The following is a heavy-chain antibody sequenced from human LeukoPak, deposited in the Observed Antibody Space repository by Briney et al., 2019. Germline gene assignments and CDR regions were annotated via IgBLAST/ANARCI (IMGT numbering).Heavy chain of an antibody. J-gene: IGHJ5*02. D-gene: IGHD3-16*01. Sequence: SETLSLTCTVPGDHITSNYWTWIRQPPGKRLEWLVYTSASGDTNYNPSLKSRVTISLDTSKNQFSLKLSSVTAEDTAVYYCARLMRQVASAIYHSFDPWGQGTPVTVSS. CDR3: ARLMRQVASAIYHSFDP. V-gene: IGHV4-4*09. CDR2: TSASGDT. CDR1: GDHITSNY.